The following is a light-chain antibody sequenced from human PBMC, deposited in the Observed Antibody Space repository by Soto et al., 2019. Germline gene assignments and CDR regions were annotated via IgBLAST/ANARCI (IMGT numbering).Light chain of an antibody. CDR3: QKYNFAPLT. J-gene: IGKJ4*01. Sequence: IQVTQSPSSLSSSVGDRVTITCRASRGISYDLAWYQQRPGKVPKLLIYAASTLHSGVPSRFSGSGSGTDFTLTISSLQPEDVATYFCQKYNFAPLTFGGGTKVDIK. V-gene: IGKV1-27*01. CDR2: AAS. CDR1: RGISYD.